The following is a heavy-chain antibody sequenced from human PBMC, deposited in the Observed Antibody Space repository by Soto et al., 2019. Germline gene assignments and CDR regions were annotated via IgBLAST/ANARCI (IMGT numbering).Heavy chain of an antibody. Sequence: EVQLVESGGGLVQPGRSLRLSCAASGFTFDDYAMHWVRQAPGKGLEWVSGISWNSGSIGYADSVKGRFTISRDNAKNFLYLQMNSLRAEDTALYYCAKDMALGYSSSWDYGMDVWGQGTTVTVSS. D-gene: IGHD6-13*01. CDR3: AKDMALGYSSSWDYGMDV. CDR1: GFTFDDYA. CDR2: ISWNSGSI. V-gene: IGHV3-9*01. J-gene: IGHJ6*02.